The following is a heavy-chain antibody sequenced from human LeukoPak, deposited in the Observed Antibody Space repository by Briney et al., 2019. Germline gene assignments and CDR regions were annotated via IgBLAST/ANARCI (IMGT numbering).Heavy chain of an antibody. CDR1: GGTFSSYA. D-gene: IGHD3-22*01. CDR2: IIPILGIA. J-gene: IGHJ4*02. Sequence: SVKVSCKASGGTFSSYAISWVRQAPGQGLEWMGRIIPILGIANCAQKFQGRVTITADKSTSTAYMELRSLRSDDTAVYYCARETWDYYDSSPCLDYWGQGTLVTVSS. CDR3: ARETWDYYDSSPCLDY. V-gene: IGHV1-69*04.